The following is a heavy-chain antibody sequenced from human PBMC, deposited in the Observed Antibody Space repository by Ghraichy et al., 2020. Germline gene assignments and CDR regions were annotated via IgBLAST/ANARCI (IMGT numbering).Heavy chain of an antibody. CDR2: ISGSGGTT. V-gene: IGHV3-23*01. J-gene: IGHJ6*02. CDR3: AKDDSKGKYCGGDCYPKTYYSFYAMDV. CDR1: GFTFSSYA. D-gene: IGHD2-21*02. Sequence: GGSLRLSCAASGFTFSSYAMSWVRQAPGKGLEWVSAISGSGGTTYYADSVKGRFTISRDNSKNTLYLQMNSLRAEDTAVYYCAKDDSKGKYCGGDCYPKTYYSFYAMDVWGQGTTVTVSS.